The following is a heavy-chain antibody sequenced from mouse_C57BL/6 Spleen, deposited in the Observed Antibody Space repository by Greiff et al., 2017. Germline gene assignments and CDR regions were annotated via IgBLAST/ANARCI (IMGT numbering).Heavy chain of an antibody. D-gene: IGHD1-1*01. CDR2: INPSNGGT. CDR3: ASGTHYSSCFAY. J-gene: IGHJ3*01. CDR1: GYTFTDYW. Sequence: QVQLQQPGAELVKPGASVKLSCKASGYTFTDYWMHWVKQRPGQGLEWIGTINPSNGGTNYNEKFKGKATLTVDKSACTAYMQLSSLTSEDSAVYYCASGTHYSSCFAYWGQGTLVTVSS. V-gene: IGHV1-53*01.